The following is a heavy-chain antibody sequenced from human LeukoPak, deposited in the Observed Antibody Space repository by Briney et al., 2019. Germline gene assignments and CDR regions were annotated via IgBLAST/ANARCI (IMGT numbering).Heavy chain of an antibody. Sequence: GRSLRLSCAASGFTFSSYGMHWVRQAPGKGPEWVAVISYDGSNKYYADSVKGRFTISRDNSKNTLYLQMNSLRAEDAAVYYCEKDLQQLVLIGYYYGMDVWGQGTTVTVSS. V-gene: IGHV3-30*18. CDR1: GFTFSSYG. J-gene: IGHJ6*02. CDR3: EKDLQQLVLIGYYYGMDV. CDR2: ISYDGSNK. D-gene: IGHD6-13*01.